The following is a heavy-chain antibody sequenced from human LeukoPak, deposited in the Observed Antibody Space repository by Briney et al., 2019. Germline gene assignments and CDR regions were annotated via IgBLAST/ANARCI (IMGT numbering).Heavy chain of an antibody. V-gene: IGHV1-2*02. J-gene: IGHJ4*02. CDR3: VPAFKYGSGSYYFDY. D-gene: IGHD3-10*01. CDR1: RYTFTRYY. CDR2: INRNSGGT. Sequence: GSVNVSFTPSRYTFTRYYMHWLGQAPGQGLEWMGWINRNSGGTNYAQKFQGRVTMTRDTSISTAYIEMSRVRSDDTGVYYCVPAFKYGSGSYYFDYWGQGTLVTVSS.